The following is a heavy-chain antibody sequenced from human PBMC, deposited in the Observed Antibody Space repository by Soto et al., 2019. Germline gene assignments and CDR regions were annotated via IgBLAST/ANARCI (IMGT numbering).Heavy chain of an antibody. CDR1: GRIFSSFP. Sequence: QVQVVQSGAEVKKPGSSVKISCKASGRIFSSFPTSWVRQVPGQGLEWMGGVISASGSVTYAPKFQGRVTMTEVNSAGIGYMELTSLTSEDTAIDYCARVGSRDAYNYVLDQWGPGTMVTVSS. V-gene: IGHV1-69*06. CDR2: VISASGSV. D-gene: IGHD5-18*01. J-gene: IGHJ1*01. CDR3: ARVGSRDAYNYVLDQ.